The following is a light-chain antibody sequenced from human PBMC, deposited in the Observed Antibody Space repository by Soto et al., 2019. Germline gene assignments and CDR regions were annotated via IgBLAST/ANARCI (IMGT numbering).Light chain of an antibody. V-gene: IGKV1-9*01. CDR2: AAS. CDR3: QQLSSYPIT. CDR1: QGISSF. Sequence: QLTQSPSSLSASVGDRVTITCRASQGISSFLAWYQQKPGRAPNLLIYAASSLQSGVPSRFSGSGSGTDFTLTISSLQPEDFATYYCQQLSSYPITFGQGTRLEI. J-gene: IGKJ5*01.